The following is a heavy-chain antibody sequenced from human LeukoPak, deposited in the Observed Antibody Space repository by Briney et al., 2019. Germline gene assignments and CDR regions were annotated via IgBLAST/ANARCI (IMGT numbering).Heavy chain of an antibody. Sequence: PGGSLRLSCAASRFTFSNFGIHWVRQAPGKGLEWVAVIWYDGSNKSYADSVKGRFTISRDNSKNTLYLQMNSLRVEDTAVYYCAKDMVVTPKPASAFDIWGQGTMVTVSS. D-gene: IGHD4-23*01. CDR3: AKDMVVTPKPASAFDI. J-gene: IGHJ3*02. CDR2: IWYDGSNK. V-gene: IGHV3-33*06. CDR1: RFTFSNFG.